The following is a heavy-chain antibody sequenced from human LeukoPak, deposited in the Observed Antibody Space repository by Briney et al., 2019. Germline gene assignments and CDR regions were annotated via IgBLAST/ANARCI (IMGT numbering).Heavy chain of an antibody. CDR2: VSHDGSDK. CDR1: GFTFSDYY. Sequence: PGGSLRLSCAAFGFTFSDYYMHWVRQAPVKGLEWVAVVSHDGSDKHYADSVKGRFTISRDNSKNTLYLQMNSLRTEDTAVYYCAKDRRSYSAFDIWGLGTMVTVSS. D-gene: IGHD1-26*01. J-gene: IGHJ3*02. CDR3: AKDRRSYSAFDI. V-gene: IGHV3-30*18.